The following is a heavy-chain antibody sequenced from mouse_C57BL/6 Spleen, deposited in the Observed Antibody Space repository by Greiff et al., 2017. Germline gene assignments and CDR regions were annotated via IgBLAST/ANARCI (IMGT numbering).Heavy chain of an antibody. Sequence: VQLQQSGAELVKPGASVKISCKASGYAFSSYWMNWVKQRPGKGLEWIGQIYPGDGDTNYNGKFKGKATLTADKSSSTAYMQLSSLTSEDSAVYFCARRGTTVHFDYWGQGTTLTVSS. CDR3: ARRGTTVHFDY. CDR2: IYPGDGDT. CDR1: GYAFSSYW. D-gene: IGHD1-1*01. V-gene: IGHV1-80*01. J-gene: IGHJ2*01.